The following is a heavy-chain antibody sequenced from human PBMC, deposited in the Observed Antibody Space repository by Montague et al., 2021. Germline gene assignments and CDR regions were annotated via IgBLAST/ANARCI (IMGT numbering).Heavy chain of an antibody. CDR2: ITLDASST. Sequence: SLRLSCAASGFSFSSYWMHWVRQAPGKGLLWVSRITLDASSTTFADSVKGRFTTSRDNAKATLYLQMNSLRVEDTAVYYCARNLASAAPGAFDIWGQGTMVTVSS. CDR1: GFSFSSYW. J-gene: IGHJ3*02. D-gene: IGHD6-13*01. CDR3: ARNLASAAPGAFDI. V-gene: IGHV3-74*01.